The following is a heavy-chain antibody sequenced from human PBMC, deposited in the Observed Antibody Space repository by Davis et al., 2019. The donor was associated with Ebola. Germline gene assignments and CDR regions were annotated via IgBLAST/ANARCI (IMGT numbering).Heavy chain of an antibody. J-gene: IGHJ4*02. CDR1: GFSLSNYW. CDR3: ARDVGGALDY. V-gene: IGHV3-7*01. D-gene: IGHD1-26*01. Sequence: GESLKISCVASGFSLSNYWMAWVRQAPGKGLEWVANIKEDGSAKNYVDSVRGRFTISRDNADNSFYLQMNSLRVEDASLHYCARDVGGALDYWGQGTLVTVSS. CDR2: IKEDGSAK.